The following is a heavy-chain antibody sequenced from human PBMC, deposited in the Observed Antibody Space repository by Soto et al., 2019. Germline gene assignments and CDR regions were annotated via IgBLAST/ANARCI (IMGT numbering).Heavy chain of an antibody. CDR2: ISNDAGRT. D-gene: IGHD3-16*01. CDR1: GFTFSDHG. CDR3: ARDYDPWGDYYYGMDV. V-gene: IGHV3-23*01. Sequence: HPGGSLRLSCAASGFTFSDHGMTWVRQAPGKGLEWVSSISNDAGRTFYADSVRGRFTVSRDSSNNTLYLQMNSLRAEDTAVYYCARDYDPWGDYYYGMDVWGQGTTVTVSS. J-gene: IGHJ6*02.